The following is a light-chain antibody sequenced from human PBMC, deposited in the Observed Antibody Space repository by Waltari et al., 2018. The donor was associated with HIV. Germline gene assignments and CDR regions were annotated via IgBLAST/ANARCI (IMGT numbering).Light chain of an antibody. CDR1: SSNIGAGYD. CDR2: GNT. J-gene: IGLJ1*01. Sequence: CTGSSSNIGAGYDVHWYQHLPGTSPKLLIYGNTNRPSGVPDRFSGSKSGTSASLAITGLQAEDEADYYCQSYDSSLSGFVFGTGTKVTVL. V-gene: IGLV1-40*01. CDR3: QSYDSSLSGFV.